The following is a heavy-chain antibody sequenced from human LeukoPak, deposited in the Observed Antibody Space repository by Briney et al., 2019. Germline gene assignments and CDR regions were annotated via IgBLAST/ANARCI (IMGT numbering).Heavy chain of an antibody. CDR1: GFTFDDYA. J-gene: IGHJ4*02. CDR3: AKSGGDY. Sequence: GGSLRLSCAASGFTFDDYAMHWVRQAPGKGLEWVSGISWNSGSIGYADSVKGRFTISRDNAKNSLYLQMNSLRAEDTALYYCAKSGGDYWGQGTLVTVSS. CDR2: ISWNSGSI. D-gene: IGHD3-10*01. V-gene: IGHV3-9*01.